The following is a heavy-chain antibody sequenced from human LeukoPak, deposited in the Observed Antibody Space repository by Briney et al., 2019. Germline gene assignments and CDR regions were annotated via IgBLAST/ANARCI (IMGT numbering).Heavy chain of an antibody. D-gene: IGHD3-10*01. V-gene: IGHV3-7*01. CDR3: ARDFYGSPLDS. CDR2: IKEDGTEK. J-gene: IGHJ4*02. Sequence: GGSLRLSCAASGFTFSSYYMSWVRQAPRKGFEWVANIKEDGTEKNYVDSVKGRSTISRDNAKNSVYLQMSSLRAEHTAVCCWARDFYGSPLDSGGEGPLVSVP. CDR1: GFTFSSYY.